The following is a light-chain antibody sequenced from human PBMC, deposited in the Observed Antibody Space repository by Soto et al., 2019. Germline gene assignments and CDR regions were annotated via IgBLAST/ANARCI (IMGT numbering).Light chain of an antibody. CDR2: VEGGGVY. CDR1: SGRSSDI. Sequence: QAVVTQSSSASASLGSSVKLTCTLSSGRSSDIIAWHQQQPGKDPRYLMKVEGGGVYNKGSGVPDRFSGSSSGADRYLTITNLQVDDEAYYYCETRDSDGQVFGGGTKLTVL. CDR3: ETRDSDGQV. J-gene: IGLJ2*01. V-gene: IGLV4-60*02.